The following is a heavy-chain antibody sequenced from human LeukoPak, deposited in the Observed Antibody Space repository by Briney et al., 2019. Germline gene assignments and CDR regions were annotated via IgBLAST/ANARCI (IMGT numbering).Heavy chain of an antibody. V-gene: IGHV3-21*01. J-gene: IGHJ6*03. Sequence: GGSLRLSCAASGFSFSNYNMNWVRQAPGKGLEWVSSITSTSSYMYYADSVKGRFTISRDNAKNSLYLQMNSLRAEDTAVYYCARASMGNYYYYYMDVWGKGTTVTVSS. CDR3: ARASMGNYYYYYMDV. CDR2: ITSTSSYM. CDR1: GFSFSNYN. D-gene: IGHD7-27*01.